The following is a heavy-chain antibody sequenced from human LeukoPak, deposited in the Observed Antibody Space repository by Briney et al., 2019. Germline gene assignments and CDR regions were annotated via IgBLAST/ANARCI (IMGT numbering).Heavy chain of an antibody. J-gene: IGHJ5*02. V-gene: IGHV3-7*03. CDR2: IKQDGTEK. D-gene: IGHD1-26*01. CDR1: GFTFSDYW. Sequence: GGSLRLSCAASGFTFSDYWLSWVRQAPGKGLEWVANIKQDGTEKNYLDSVKGRFILSRDNAKNSLCLQLNFLRADDTAVYYCARDSRRVGATGGSDLWGQGTLVTVSS. CDR3: ARDSRRVGATGGSDL.